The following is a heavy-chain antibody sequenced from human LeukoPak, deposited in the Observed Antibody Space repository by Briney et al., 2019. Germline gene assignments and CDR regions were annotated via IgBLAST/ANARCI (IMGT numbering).Heavy chain of an antibody. J-gene: IGHJ6*03. CDR3: ASNTVLRFLEWLLYPYMDV. Sequence: GGSLRLSCAASGFTFSSYSMNWVRQAPGKGLEWVSSISSSSSYIYYADSVKGRFTISRDNAKNSLYLQMNSLRAEDTAVYYCASNTVLRFLEWLLYPYMDVWGKGTTVTVS. CDR1: GFTFSSYS. CDR2: ISSSSSYI. D-gene: IGHD3-3*01. V-gene: IGHV3-21*01.